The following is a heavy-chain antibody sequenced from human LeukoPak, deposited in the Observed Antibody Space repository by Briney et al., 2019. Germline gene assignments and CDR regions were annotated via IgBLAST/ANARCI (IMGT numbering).Heavy chain of an antibody. CDR2: IYTSGST. J-gene: IGHJ6*02. Sequence: SETLSLTCAVYGGSFSGYYWSWIRQPAGKGLEWIGRIYTSGSTNYNPSLKSRVTMSVDTSKNQFSLKLSSVTAADTAVYYCARDTGTYYDFWSGSRHYYYYGMDVWGQGTTVTVSS. CDR3: ARDTGTYYDFWSGSRHYYYYGMDV. CDR1: GGSFSGYY. V-gene: IGHV4-4*07. D-gene: IGHD3-3*01.